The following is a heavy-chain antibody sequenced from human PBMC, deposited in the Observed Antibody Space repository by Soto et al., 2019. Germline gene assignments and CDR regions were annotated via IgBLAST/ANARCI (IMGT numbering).Heavy chain of an antibody. CDR1: GGSISSSSYY. V-gene: IGHV4-39*01. CDR3: ASPPSGYSSSWYAFPFFDY. J-gene: IGHJ4*02. CDR2: IYYSGST. D-gene: IGHD6-13*01. Sequence: SETLSLTCTVSGGSISSSSYYWGWIRQPPGKGLEWIGSIYYSGSTYYNPSLKSRVTISVDTSKNQFSLKLSSGTAADTAVYYCASPPSGYSSSWYAFPFFDYWGQGTLVTVSS.